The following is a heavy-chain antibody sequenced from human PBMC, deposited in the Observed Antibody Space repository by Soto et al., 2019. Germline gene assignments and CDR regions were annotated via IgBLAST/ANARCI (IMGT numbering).Heavy chain of an antibody. V-gene: IGHV3-21*01. CDR1: GFTFSSYS. Sequence: EVQLVESGGGLVKPGGSLRLSCAASGFTFSSYSMNWVRQAPGKGLEWVSSISSSSSHIYYADSVKGRFTISRDNAKNSLYLQMNSLRAEDTAVYYCARGLAVAGTGWFDPWGQGTLVTVSS. D-gene: IGHD6-19*01. CDR3: ARGLAVAGTGWFDP. CDR2: ISSSSSHI. J-gene: IGHJ5*02.